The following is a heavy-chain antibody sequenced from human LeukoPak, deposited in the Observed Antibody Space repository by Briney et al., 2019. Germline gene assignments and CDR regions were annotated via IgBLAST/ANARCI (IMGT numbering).Heavy chain of an antibody. J-gene: IGHJ4*02. CDR3: ARLLGDFEY. CDR2: INPKSGGT. V-gene: IGHV1-2*06. D-gene: IGHD3-16*01. CDR1: GYTFTHYY. Sequence: GASVKVSCKASGYTFTHYYMHWVRQAPGQGLEWMGRINPKSGGTSFAQKFHGRVTITRATSISTAYMLLSRLRSADTAVYYCARLLGDFEYWGQGSLVTVSS.